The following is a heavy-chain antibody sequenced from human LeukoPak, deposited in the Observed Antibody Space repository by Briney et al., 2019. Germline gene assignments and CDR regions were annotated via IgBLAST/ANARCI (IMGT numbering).Heavy chain of an antibody. D-gene: IGHD2-15*01. CDR2: ISYDGSNK. CDR3: ARPGVVTGTYYFDY. J-gene: IGHJ4*02. Sequence: GRSLRLSCAASGFTFSSYAMHWVRQAPGKGLEWAAVISYDGSNKYYADSVKGRFTISRDNSKNTLYLQMNSLRAEDTAVYYCARPGVVTGTYYFDYWGQGTLVTVSS. V-gene: IGHV3-30-3*01. CDR1: GFTFSSYA.